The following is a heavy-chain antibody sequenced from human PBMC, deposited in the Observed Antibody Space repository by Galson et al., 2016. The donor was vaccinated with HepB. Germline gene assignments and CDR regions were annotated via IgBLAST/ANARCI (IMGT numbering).Heavy chain of an antibody. Sequence: SLRLSCAASGFSFSSYSMHWVRQAPGKGLEWVSCISSSSNYIYYAGCFTISRDNAKNQLYLQMNSLRAEDTAVYYCAKSIRGDDYYPFYYYSMDVWGQGTTVTVSS. J-gene: IGHJ6*02. V-gene: IGHV3-21*04. CDR1: GFSFSSYS. CDR3: AKSIRGDDYYPFYYYSMDV. CDR2: ISSSSNYI. D-gene: IGHD3-10*01.